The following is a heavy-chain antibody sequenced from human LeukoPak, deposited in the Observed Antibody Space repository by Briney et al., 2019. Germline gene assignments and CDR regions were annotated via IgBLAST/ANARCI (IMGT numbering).Heavy chain of an antibody. Sequence: SETLSLTCAVYGGSFRGYYWSWLRQPPGKGLEWIGEINHSGSTNYYPSLKSRVIISVDTSKNQFSLKLSSVTAADTAVYYCAGSYGSGSYSPLDYWGQGTLVTVSS. J-gene: IGHJ4*02. D-gene: IGHD3-10*01. CDR2: INHSGST. V-gene: IGHV4-34*01. CDR1: GGSFRGYY. CDR3: AGSYGSGSYSPLDY.